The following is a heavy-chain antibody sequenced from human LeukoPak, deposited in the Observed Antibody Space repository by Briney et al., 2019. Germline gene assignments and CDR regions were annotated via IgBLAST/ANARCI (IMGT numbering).Heavy chain of an antibody. CDR1: GGSISSSSHY. CDR3: ARDEAGQGY. Sequence: SETLSLTCTVSGGSISSSSHYWGWIRQPPGKGLEWIGEINHSGITNYNPSLKSRVTISVDTSKNQFSLKLNSVTAADTAVYYCARDEAGQGYWGQGTLVTVSS. V-gene: IGHV4-39*07. CDR2: INHSGIT. J-gene: IGHJ4*02.